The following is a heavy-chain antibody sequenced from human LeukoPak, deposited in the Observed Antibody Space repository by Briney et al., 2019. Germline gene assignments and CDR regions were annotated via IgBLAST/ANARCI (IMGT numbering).Heavy chain of an antibody. CDR2: ISWNSGSI. D-gene: IGHD2-15*01. J-gene: IGHJ4*02. V-gene: IGHV3-9*01. CDR1: GFTFDDYA. Sequence: GGSLRLPCAASGFTFDDYAMHWVRHAPGKGLEWVSGISWNSGSIGYADSVKGRFTISRDNAKNSLYLQMNSPRAEDTALYYCAKDGRYCSGGSCYRPFDYWGQGTLVTVSS. CDR3: AKDGRYCSGGSCYRPFDY.